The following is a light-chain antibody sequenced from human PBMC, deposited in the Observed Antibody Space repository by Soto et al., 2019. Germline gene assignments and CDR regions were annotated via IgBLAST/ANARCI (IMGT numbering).Light chain of an antibody. J-gene: IGLJ1*01. CDR3: CSYAGSYV. Sequence: QSVLTQPRSVSGSPGQSVTISCTGTSSDVGAYNYVSWYQRHPGKAPKFLIFDVTKRPSGVPDRFSGSKSGNTASLTISGLQAEDEADYYCCSYAGSYVFGTGTKLTVL. CDR1: SSDVGAYNY. CDR2: DVT. V-gene: IGLV2-11*01.